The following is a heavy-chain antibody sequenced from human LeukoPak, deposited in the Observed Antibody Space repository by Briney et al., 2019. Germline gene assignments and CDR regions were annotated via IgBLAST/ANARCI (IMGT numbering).Heavy chain of an antibody. J-gene: IGHJ6*03. CDR1: GGSISSSSYY. CDR2: IYYSGST. D-gene: IGHD5-18*01. CDR3: ARTTEGGYTYGYFYYYYMDV. Sequence: SEILSLTCTVSGGSISSSSYYWGWIRQPPGKGLEWIGSIYYSGSTNYNPSLKSRVTISVDTSKNQFSLKLTSVTAADTAVYYCARTTEGGYTYGYFYYYYMDVWGKGTTVTISS. V-gene: IGHV4-39*07.